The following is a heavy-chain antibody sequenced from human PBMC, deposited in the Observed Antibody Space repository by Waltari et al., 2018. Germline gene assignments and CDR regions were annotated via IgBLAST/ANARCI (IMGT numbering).Heavy chain of an antibody. J-gene: IGHJ6*02. CDR2: ISTTGFTI. CDR3: ARRSYSYYYGMDV. CDR1: EFIFSSFD. Sequence: EVQLVESGGGLVQPGGSLRLSCAASEFIFSSFDRNWVRQAPGKGLEWVSYISTTGFTIYYADSVKGRFTISRDNAKNSLYLQMISLRAEDTAVYYCARRSYSYYYGMDVWGQGTTVTVSS. V-gene: IGHV3-48*03.